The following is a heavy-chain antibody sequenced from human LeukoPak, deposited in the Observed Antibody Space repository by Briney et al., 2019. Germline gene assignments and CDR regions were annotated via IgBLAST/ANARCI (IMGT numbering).Heavy chain of an antibody. V-gene: IGHV3-7*01. D-gene: IGHD3-3*01. CDR1: GFTFSSYC. CDR3: AREDCDFWGGYYFDY. CDR2: IKQDGSEK. Sequence: PGGSLTLSCAASGFTFSSYCMSWVRQPPGKGLEWVAKIKQDGSEKYYVDYVKGRFTISRDNAKNSLYLQMNSLRAEDTAVYYCAREDCDFWGGYYFDYWGQGMLVAVSS. J-gene: IGHJ4*02.